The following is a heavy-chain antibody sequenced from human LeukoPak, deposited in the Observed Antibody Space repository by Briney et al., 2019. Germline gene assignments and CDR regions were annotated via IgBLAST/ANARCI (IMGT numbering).Heavy chain of an antibody. Sequence: GGSLRLSCAASGFTFSNAWMSWVRQAPGKGLEWVGRIKSKTDGGTTDYAAPVKGRFTISRDDSTNTLYLHMNSLKTQDIAVYYCTSDGVGATIFRGRNRDYDYYDMDVWGKGTTVTVSS. CDR1: GFTFSNAW. D-gene: IGHD1-26*01. CDR3: TSDGVGATIFRGRNRDYDYYDMDV. V-gene: IGHV3-15*01. J-gene: IGHJ6*03. CDR2: IKSKTDGGTT.